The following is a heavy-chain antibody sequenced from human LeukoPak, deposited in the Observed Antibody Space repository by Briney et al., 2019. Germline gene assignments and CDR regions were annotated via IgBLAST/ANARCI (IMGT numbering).Heavy chain of an antibody. CDR1: GFTVSSNY. Sequence: GGSLRLSCAASGFTVSSNYMSWVHQAPGKGLEWVSVIYSGGSTYYADSVKGRFTISRDNSKNTLYLQMNSLRAEDTAVYYCASPRVVVGYYMDVWGKGTTVTVSS. D-gene: IGHD2-15*01. J-gene: IGHJ6*03. CDR2: IYSGGST. V-gene: IGHV3-66*02. CDR3: ASPRVVVGYYMDV.